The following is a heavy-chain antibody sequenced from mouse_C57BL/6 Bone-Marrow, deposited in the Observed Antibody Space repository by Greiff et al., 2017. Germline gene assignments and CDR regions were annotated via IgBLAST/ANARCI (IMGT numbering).Heavy chain of an antibody. V-gene: IGHV1-55*01. J-gene: IGHJ4*01. CDR3: ARDGFYYGSSYAMDY. CDR1: GYTFTSYW. Sequence: QFQLQQPGAELVKPGASVKMSCKASGYTFTSYWITWVKQRPGQGLEWMGDIYPGSGSTNYNEKFKSKATLTVDTSSSTAYMQLSSLSSEDSAVSFCARDGFYYGSSYAMDYWGQGTSVTVSS. CDR2: IYPGSGST. D-gene: IGHD1-1*01.